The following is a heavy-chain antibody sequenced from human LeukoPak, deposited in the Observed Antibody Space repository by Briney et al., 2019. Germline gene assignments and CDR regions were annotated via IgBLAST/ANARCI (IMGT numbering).Heavy chain of an antibody. CDR2: IYYSGNT. Sequence: SETLSLTCTVSGGSISSSSYYWGWIRQPPGEGLEWYGSIYYSGNTYYNPSLRSRVTISVDTSKYQFSLMLSSVAAADTPVYYCARQVPIAYSFGYIPGFDFWGQGTLVTVSS. CDR1: GGSISSSSYY. J-gene: IGHJ4*02. CDR3: ARQVPIAYSFGYIPGFDF. D-gene: IGHD5-18*01. V-gene: IGHV4-39*01.